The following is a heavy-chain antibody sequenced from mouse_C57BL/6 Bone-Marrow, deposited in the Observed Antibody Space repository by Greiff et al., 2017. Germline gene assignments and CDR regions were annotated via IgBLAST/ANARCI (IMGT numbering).Heavy chain of an antibody. J-gene: IGHJ2*01. Sequence: VQLQQSGAELVRPGASVKLSCKASGFNIKDYYMHWVKQRPEQGLEWIGRIDPEDGDTEYTQKFQGKATMTADTSSNTAYLQLSSLTSEDTAVYYCTPLYYCSSPFWYWGQGTTLTVSS. CDR2: IDPEDGDT. D-gene: IGHD1-1*01. CDR3: TPLYYCSSPFWY. CDR1: GFNIKDYY. V-gene: IGHV14-1*01.